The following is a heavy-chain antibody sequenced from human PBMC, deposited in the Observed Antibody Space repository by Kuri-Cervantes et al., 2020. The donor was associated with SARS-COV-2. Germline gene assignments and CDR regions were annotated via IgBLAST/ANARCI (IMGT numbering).Heavy chain of an antibody. V-gene: IGHV4-39*07. CDR2: LYHRGNT. CDR3: ARCTGYYYDFWSGHWFDP. D-gene: IGHD3-3*01. Sequence: SETLSLTCTVSGGSISSSSYYWGWIRQPPGKGLEWVGSLYHRGNTYYNPSLKSRVTISVDKSKNQFSLKLSSVTAADTAVYYCARCTGYYYDFWSGHWFDPWGQGTLVTVSS. CDR1: GGSISSSSYY. J-gene: IGHJ5*02.